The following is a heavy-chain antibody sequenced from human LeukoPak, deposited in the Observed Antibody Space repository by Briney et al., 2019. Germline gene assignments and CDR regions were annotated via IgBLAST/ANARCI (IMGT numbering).Heavy chain of an antibody. V-gene: IGHV3-53*01. CDR3: ARENYYYDSTGYYYIYYMDV. CDR1: GFPVRSNY. Sequence: GGSLRLSCGFSGFPVRSNYMRGVPQAPGRGVEWVSVFYSGGNTHYADSVKRRFTISRDNSKNTLYLQMNSLRAEDTAVYYCARENYYYDSTGYYYIYYMDVWRKGTTVTVSS. J-gene: IGHJ6*03. CDR2: FYSGGNT. D-gene: IGHD3-22*01.